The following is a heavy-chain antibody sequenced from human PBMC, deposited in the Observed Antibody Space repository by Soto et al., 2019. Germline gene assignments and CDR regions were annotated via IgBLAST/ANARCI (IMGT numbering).Heavy chain of an antibody. Sequence: GGSLRLSCAGSGFTFGDSYMIWIRQAPGKGLEWLSYISPGSRYPAYADSVKGRFTISRDNAKRSLYLQMMSLTAEDTVIYYFGRSAGGRLFDSWGQENIVT. CDR1: GFTFGDSY. J-gene: IGHJ4*02. CDR3: GRSAGGRLFDS. D-gene: IGHD1-1*01. CDR2: ISPGSRYP. V-gene: IGHV3-11*06.